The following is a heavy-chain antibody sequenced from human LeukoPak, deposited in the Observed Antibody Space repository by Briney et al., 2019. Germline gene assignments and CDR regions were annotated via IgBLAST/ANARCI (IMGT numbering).Heavy chain of an antibody. J-gene: IGHJ4*02. D-gene: IGHD6-13*01. CDR2: IYYSGST. Sequence: PSETLSLTCTVSGGSVISCGYYWSWIWQPPGKGLEWIGYIYYSGSTTYNPSLKSRVTISVDTSKNQFSLKLSSVTAADTAVYYCARDSRQLSIDYWGQGTLVTVSS. CDR3: ARDSRQLSIDY. V-gene: IGHV4-61*08. CDR1: GGSVISCGYY.